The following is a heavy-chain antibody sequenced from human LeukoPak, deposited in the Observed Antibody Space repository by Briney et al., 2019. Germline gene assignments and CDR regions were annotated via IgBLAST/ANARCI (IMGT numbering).Heavy chain of an antibody. CDR3: ASAGLDSGSYRRGDY. V-gene: IGHV3-23*01. CDR1: GFTFSSYA. CDR2: ISGSGGST. D-gene: IGHD1-26*01. Sequence: PGGSLRLSCAASGFTFSSYAMSWVRQAPGKGLEWVSAISGSGGSTYYADSVKGRFTISRDNSKNTLYLQMNSLRAEDTAVYYCASAGLDSGSYRRGDYWGQGTLVTVSS. J-gene: IGHJ4*02.